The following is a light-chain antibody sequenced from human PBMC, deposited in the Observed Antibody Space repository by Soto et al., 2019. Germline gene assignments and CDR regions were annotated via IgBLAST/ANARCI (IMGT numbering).Light chain of an antibody. CDR1: SSDVCGYNY. J-gene: IGLJ1*01. CDR3: SSYTSSTPRV. CDR2: DVS. V-gene: IGLV2-14*01. Sequence: QSVLTQPASVSGSPGQSITISCTGTSSDVCGYNYVSWYQQHPGKAPKLIIYDVSNRPSGVSNRFSGSKSGNTASLTISGLQAEDEADYYCSSYTSSTPRVFGTGTKVTVL.